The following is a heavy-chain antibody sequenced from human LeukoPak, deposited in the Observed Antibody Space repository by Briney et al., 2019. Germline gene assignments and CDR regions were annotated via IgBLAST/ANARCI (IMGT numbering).Heavy chain of an antibody. Sequence: GGSLRLSCAASGFTFSDYYMSWIRQAPGKGLEWVSYISSSGSTIFHADSVKGRFTISRDNAKNSLYLQMNSLRAEDTAVYYCARVHLSVVPAATIEYFQHWGQGTLVTVSS. CDR3: ARVHLSVVPAATIEYFQH. J-gene: IGHJ1*01. CDR1: GFTFSDYY. D-gene: IGHD2-2*01. V-gene: IGHV3-11*01. CDR2: ISSSGSTI.